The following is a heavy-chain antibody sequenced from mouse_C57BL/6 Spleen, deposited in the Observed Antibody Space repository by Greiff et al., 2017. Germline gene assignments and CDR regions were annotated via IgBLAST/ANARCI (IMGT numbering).Heavy chain of an antibody. V-gene: IGHV1-54*01. CDR3: ARDNYSNYGFAY. D-gene: IGHD2-5*01. J-gene: IGHJ3*01. CDR1: GYAFTNYL. CDR2: INHGSGGT. Sequence: VQLQQSGAELVRPGTSVKVSCTASGYAFTNYLIAWVQQGPGQGLEWVGVINHGSGGTNYTEKFTGKATLTADKTSSTAYMQLSSLTSEDSAVYFCARDNYSNYGFAYWGQGTLVTVSA.